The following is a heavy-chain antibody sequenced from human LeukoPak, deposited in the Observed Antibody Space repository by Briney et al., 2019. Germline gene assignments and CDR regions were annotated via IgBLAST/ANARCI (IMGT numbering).Heavy chain of an antibody. CDR2: ISGSGGST. D-gene: IGHD3-22*01. CDR1: GXXXXXYA. Sequence: SGXXXXXYAMSWVRQAPGKGLEWVSAISGSGGSTYYADSVKGRFTISRDNSKNTLYLQMNSLRAEDTAVYYCAKDYYYDSSGYLIPRYFDYWGQGTLVTVSS. V-gene: IGHV3-23*01. J-gene: IGHJ4*02. CDR3: AKDYYYDSSGYLIPRYFDY.